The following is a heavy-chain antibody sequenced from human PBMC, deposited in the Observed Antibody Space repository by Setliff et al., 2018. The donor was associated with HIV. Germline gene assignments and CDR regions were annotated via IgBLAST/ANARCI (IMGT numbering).Heavy chain of an antibody. CDR2: IKGDGSIT. Sequence: LRLSCAASGFTFSGYWMHWVRQSPGRGLLGVAHIKGDGSITKYADSVKGRFTISRDNAKNTLYLQMNSLRDEDTAVYYCAREGGSSGYCGYFDYWGQGTLVTVSS. J-gene: IGHJ4*02. CDR3: AREGGSSGYCGYFDY. CDR1: GFTFSGYW. D-gene: IGHD3-22*01. V-gene: IGHV3-74*03.